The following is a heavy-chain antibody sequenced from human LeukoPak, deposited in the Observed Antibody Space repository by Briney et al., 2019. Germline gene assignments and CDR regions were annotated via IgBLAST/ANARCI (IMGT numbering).Heavy chain of an antibody. CDR1: GDSISSGSFY. J-gene: IGHJ4*02. CDR2: IYPSGST. V-gene: IGHV4-61*02. CDR3: ARAGYGDSDFDY. D-gene: IGHD4-17*01. Sequence: SETLSLTCSVSGDSISSGSFYWSWIRQPAGRGLEWIGRIYPSGSTNYNPSLKSRVTISVDTSKNQFSLKLSSVTAADTAVYYCARAGYGDSDFDYWGQGTLVTVSS.